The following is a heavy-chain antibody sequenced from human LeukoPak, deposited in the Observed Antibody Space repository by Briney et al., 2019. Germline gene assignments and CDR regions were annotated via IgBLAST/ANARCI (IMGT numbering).Heavy chain of an antibody. CDR2: ISPDGSAR. CDR3: AGWGGGVNH. D-gene: IGHD4-23*01. CDR1: GFDFATYG. Sequence: GGSLRLSCSASGFDFATYGINWVRQAPGKGLEWVANISPDGSARYVDAVRGRFTTSRDNAKNSLSMEMNSLRAEDTAVYYCAGWGGGVNHWGQGTLVTVSS. J-gene: IGHJ4*02. V-gene: IGHV3-7*01.